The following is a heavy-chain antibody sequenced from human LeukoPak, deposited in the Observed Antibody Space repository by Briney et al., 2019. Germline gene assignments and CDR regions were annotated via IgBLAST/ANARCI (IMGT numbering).Heavy chain of an antibody. CDR3: ARFYYDSSGYHKGDY. CDR1: GYTFTAHH. J-gene: IGHJ4*02. Sequence: PEASVKVSCKASGYTFTAHHIHWVRQAPGQGLEWMGWINPNSGGTNYAQKFQGRVTMTRDTSISTAYMELSRLRSDDTAVYYCARFYYDSSGYHKGDYWGQGTLVTVSS. CDR2: INPNSGGT. V-gene: IGHV1-2*02. D-gene: IGHD3-22*01.